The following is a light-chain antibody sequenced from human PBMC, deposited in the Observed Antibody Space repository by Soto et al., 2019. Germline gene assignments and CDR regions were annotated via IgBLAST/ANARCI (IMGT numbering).Light chain of an antibody. Sequence: DIVMTQSPDSLAVSLGERATINCKSSQSVLYSSNNKNYLAWYQQKPGQPPKLLIYWASTRESGVPDRFSGSGSGTEFALTISRIQAEDVAVYDCQQYYSTPFTFGPGTKGDI. V-gene: IGKV4-1*01. CDR3: QQYYSTPFT. J-gene: IGKJ3*01. CDR2: WAS. CDR1: QSVLYSSNNKNY.